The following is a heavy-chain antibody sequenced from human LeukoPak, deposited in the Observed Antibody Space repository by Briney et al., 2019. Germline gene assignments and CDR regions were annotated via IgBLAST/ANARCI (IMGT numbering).Heavy chain of an antibody. J-gene: IGHJ4*02. Sequence: SETLSLTCTVSGGSISSYYWSWIRQPPGKGLEWIGYIYYSGSTNYNPSLKSRVTISVDTSKNQFSLKMSSVTAADTAVYYCARLVSTTAYYFDYWGRGTLVTVSS. CDR1: GGSISSYY. CDR2: IYYSGST. V-gene: IGHV4-59*01. CDR3: ARLVSTTAYYFDY. D-gene: IGHD4-17*01.